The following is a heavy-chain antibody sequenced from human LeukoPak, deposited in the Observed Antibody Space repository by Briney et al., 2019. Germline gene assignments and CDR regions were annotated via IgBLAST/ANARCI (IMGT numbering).Heavy chain of an antibody. V-gene: IGHV4-39*01. Sequence: SETLSLTCAVSRGSITNSSCYWGWIRQPPGKGLEWIGGIYYTGTTYYSPSLNSRITISMDTSKKQFSLKLSSVTAADTAVYYCARQPLRTYTSSWSWDYWGQGTLVTVSS. J-gene: IGHJ4*02. CDR3: ARQPLRTYTSSWSWDY. CDR2: IYYTGTT. CDR1: RGSITNSSCY. D-gene: IGHD6-13*01.